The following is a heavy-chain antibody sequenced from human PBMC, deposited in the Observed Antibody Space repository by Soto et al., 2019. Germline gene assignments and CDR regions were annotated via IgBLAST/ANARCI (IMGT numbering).Heavy chain of an antibody. J-gene: IGHJ4*02. V-gene: IGHV3-30*03. CDR3: SRGTYYPQSSGLHADY. D-gene: IGHD3-22*01. CDR1: GFSFNDYA. Sequence: GSLRLSCATSGFSFNDYAMYWVRQAPGQGLEWVAIISSDGHHQFYLDNLRGRFTVSRDNSKNTLYLQMNSLRPEDTAVYYCSRGTYYPQSSGLHADYWGPGTVVTVPS. CDR2: ISSDGHHQ.